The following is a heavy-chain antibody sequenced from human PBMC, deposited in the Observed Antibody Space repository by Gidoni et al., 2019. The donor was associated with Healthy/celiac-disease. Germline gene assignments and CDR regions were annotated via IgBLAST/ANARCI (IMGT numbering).Heavy chain of an antibody. D-gene: IGHD1-26*01. CDR2: ISAYNGNT. CDR3: ARAFYGEWELLPTFDY. CDR1: GYTFTSYG. J-gene: IGHJ4*02. V-gene: IGHV1-18*01. Sequence: QVQLVQSGAEVKKPGASVKVSCKASGYTFTSYGISWVRPAPGQGLEWMGWISAYNGNTNYAQKLQGRVTMTTDTSTSTAYMELRSLRSDDTAVYYCARAFYGEWELLPTFDYWGQGTLVTVSS.